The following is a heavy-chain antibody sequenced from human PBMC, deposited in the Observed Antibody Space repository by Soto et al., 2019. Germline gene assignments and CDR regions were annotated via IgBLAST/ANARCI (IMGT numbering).Heavy chain of an antibody. Sequence: QVQLVQSGAEVKKPGASMKVSCKASGYTFTSYGITWVRQAPGQGLEWMGWISAYNGNTNFAQKLQGRVTMTTDTATSTAYMELRSLRSDDTAVYYCARDRITDWASVYWGQGTLVTVSS. D-gene: IGHD3-16*01. CDR2: ISAYNGNT. CDR1: GYTFTSYG. J-gene: IGHJ4*02. CDR3: ARDRITDWASVY. V-gene: IGHV1-18*04.